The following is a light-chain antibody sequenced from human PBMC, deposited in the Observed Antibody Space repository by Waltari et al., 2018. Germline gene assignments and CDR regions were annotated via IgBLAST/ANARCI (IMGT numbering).Light chain of an antibody. V-gene: IGLV2-11*01. Sequence: QSALTQPRSVSGSPGQSVTISCPGTSSDVGGYYYVSWYQHHPGKAPKLMIYEVSKRPSGVPDRFSGSQSGSTASLTVSGLQAEDEADYYCSSYAGNNVYVFGSGTKVTVL. CDR1: SSDVGGYYY. CDR2: EVS. CDR3: SSYAGNNVYV. J-gene: IGLJ1*01.